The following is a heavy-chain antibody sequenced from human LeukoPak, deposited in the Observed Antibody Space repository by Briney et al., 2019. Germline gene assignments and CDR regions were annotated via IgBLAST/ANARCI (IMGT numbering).Heavy chain of an antibody. CDR3: ATGVATAFTY. CDR1: GYTFTDYY. V-gene: IGHV1-2*02. D-gene: IGHD5-12*01. J-gene: IGHJ4*02. CDR2: INPDSGDS. Sequence: GASVKVSCKASGYTFTDYYIHWVRQAPGQGFEWMAFINPDSGDSYSAPKFQGRATMTRDTSISTASMELNWLTSDDTAVYYCATGVATAFTYWGQGTLVTVSS.